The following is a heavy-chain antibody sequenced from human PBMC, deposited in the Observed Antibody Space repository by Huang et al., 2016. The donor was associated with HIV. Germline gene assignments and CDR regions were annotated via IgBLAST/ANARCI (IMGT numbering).Heavy chain of an antibody. Sequence: QLRESGPGLVTPSETLALTCSASGTSMTSSTFYWGWFRRPPGGGLEWIVSVYVCGNTNYNPSLKSRVTISIDTANKQDSMRLNSVTAADTAVYFCAREVRSVDTDRPDGYYYRGLDVWGQGTTVIVSS. D-gene: IGHD2-2*03. CDR3: AREVRSVDTDRPDGYYYRGLDV. J-gene: IGHJ6*02. CDR2: VYVCGNT. CDR1: GTSMTSSTFY. V-gene: IGHV4-39*02.